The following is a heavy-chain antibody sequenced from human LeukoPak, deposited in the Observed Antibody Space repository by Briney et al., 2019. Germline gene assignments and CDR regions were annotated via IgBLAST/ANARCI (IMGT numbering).Heavy chain of an antibody. CDR2: IYHSGST. J-gene: IGHJ5*02. D-gene: IGHD3-3*01. CDR3: ARGGGITIFGVVIDDWFDP. Sequence: SETLSLTCTVSGGSISSYYWSWIRQPPGKGLEWIGYIYHSGSTNYNPSLKSRVTISVDTSKNQFSLKLSSVTAADTAVYYCARGGGITIFGVVIDDWFDPWGQGTLVTVSS. CDR1: GGSISSYY. V-gene: IGHV4-59*01.